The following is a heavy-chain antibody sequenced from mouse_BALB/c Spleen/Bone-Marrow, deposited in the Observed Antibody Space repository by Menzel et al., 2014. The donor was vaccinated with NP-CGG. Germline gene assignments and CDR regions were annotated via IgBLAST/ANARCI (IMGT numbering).Heavy chain of an antibody. CDR3: TRSGVRTFAY. D-gene: IGHD2-14*01. V-gene: IGHV1-77*01. Sequence: VQLQQSGAELARPGASVKLSCKASGYTFTDYYINWVKQRTGQGLEWIGEIYPGSGNAYYNEKFKGEATLTADKSSSTANMQLSSQTSEDSAVYFCTRSGVRTFAYWGQGTLVTVST. CDR1: GYTFTDYY. CDR2: IYPGSGNA. J-gene: IGHJ3*01.